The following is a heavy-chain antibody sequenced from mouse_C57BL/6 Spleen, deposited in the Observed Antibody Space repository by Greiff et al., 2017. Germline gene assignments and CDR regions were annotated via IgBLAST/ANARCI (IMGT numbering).Heavy chain of an antibody. CDR3: AREGDSSGYAGAY. J-gene: IGHJ3*01. CDR1: GYTFTSYW. CDR2: IHPNSGST. D-gene: IGHD3-2*02. V-gene: IGHV1-64*01. Sequence: QVQLQQPGAELVKPGASVKLSCRASGYTFTSYWMHWVKQRPGQGLEWIGMIHPNSGSTNYNEKFKSKATLTVDKSSSTAYMQLSSLTSEDSAVYYCAREGDSSGYAGAYGGQGTLVTVSA.